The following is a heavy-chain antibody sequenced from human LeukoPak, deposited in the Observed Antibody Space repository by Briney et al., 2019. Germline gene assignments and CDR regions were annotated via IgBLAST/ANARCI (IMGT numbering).Heavy chain of an antibody. Sequence: SETLSLTCAVYGGSFRGYYWSWIRQPPGKGLEWIGEINHSGSTNYNPPLKSRVTISADTSKNQFSLRLSSVTAADTAVYYCAVGGAVAGTHDWGQGTLVTVSS. V-gene: IGHV4-34*01. D-gene: IGHD6-19*01. CDR2: INHSGST. CDR3: AVGGAVAGTHD. J-gene: IGHJ4*02. CDR1: GGSFRGYY.